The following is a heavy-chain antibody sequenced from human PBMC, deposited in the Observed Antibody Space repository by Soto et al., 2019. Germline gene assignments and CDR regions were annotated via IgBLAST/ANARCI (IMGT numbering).Heavy chain of an antibody. Sequence: QVQLVESGGGVVQPGRSLRLSCAASGFTFSSYGMHWVRQAPGKGLEWVAVIWYDGSNKYYADSVKGRFTISRDNSKNTLYRQMITLRAVDTAVCYCARIMFGGDCYDFDYWGQRTLVTVSS. V-gene: IGHV3-33*01. J-gene: IGHJ4*02. CDR2: IWYDGSNK. CDR1: GFTFSSYG. CDR3: ARIMFGGDCYDFDY. D-gene: IGHD2-21*02.